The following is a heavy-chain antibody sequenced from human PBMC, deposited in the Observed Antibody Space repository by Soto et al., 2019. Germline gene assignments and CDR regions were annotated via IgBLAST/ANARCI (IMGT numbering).Heavy chain of an antibody. V-gene: IGHV3-30*18. Sequence: GGSLRLSCAASGFTFSSYGMHWVRQAPGKGLEWVAVISYDGSNKYYADSVKGRFTISRDNSKNTLYLQMNSLRAEGTAVYYCAKGVAVAGTIDYWGQGTLVTVSS. J-gene: IGHJ4*02. CDR2: ISYDGSNK. CDR1: GFTFSSYG. D-gene: IGHD6-19*01. CDR3: AKGVAVAGTIDY.